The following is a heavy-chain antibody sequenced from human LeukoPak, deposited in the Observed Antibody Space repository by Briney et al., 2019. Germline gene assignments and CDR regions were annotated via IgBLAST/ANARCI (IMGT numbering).Heavy chain of an antibody. CDR2: IDQDGSDK. CDR1: GFTFSSNW. D-gene: IGHD3-22*01. Sequence: GGSLRLSCAASGFTFSSNWMNWVRQAPGQGLEWVANIDQDGSDKYYAGSVRGRFTISRDNAKNPLFLEMDSLRAEDTAVYYCARENYYDTSGYYIASGFDLWGQGTMVTVSS. J-gene: IGHJ3*01. CDR3: ARENYYDTSGYYIASGFDL. V-gene: IGHV3-7*01.